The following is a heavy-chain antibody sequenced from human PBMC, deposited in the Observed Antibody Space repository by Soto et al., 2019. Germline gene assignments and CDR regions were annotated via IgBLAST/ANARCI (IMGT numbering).Heavy chain of an antibody. CDR1: GYSFTNYA. CDR3: VKDRIVITRGGLLMHY. Sequence: QVQLVQSGAEVKKPGASVKVSCKASGYSFTNYALHWVRQAPGQRFEWMGWINADNGNTKYSQKFQGRFTITRDTXEXXVYMELNSLRSEDTAIYYCVKDRIVITRGGLLMHYWGQGTLVTVSS. CDR2: INADNGNT. J-gene: IGHJ4*02. V-gene: IGHV1-3*01. D-gene: IGHD3-22*01.